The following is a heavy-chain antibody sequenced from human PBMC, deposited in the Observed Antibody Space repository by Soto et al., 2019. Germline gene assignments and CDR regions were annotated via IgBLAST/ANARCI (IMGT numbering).Heavy chain of an antibody. CDR3: ASDHEIEHSYGSRGSFDI. D-gene: IGHD3-10*01. Sequence: QVQLRESGPGLVKPSGTLSLTCAVSGASISSSHWWSWVRQSPGKGLEWIGEVYHNGSTNYNPSFKSRVTVSVDKSKNQFSLTLKYVTAADTALYYCASDHEIEHSYGSRGSFDIWGQGTVVTVSS. CDR2: VYHNGST. CDR1: GASISSSHW. J-gene: IGHJ3*02. V-gene: IGHV4-4*02.